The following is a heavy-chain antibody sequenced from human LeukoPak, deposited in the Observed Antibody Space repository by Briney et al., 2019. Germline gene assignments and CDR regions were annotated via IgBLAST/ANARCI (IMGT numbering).Heavy chain of an antibody. J-gene: IGHJ4*02. V-gene: IGHV1-2*02. CDR3: ARFCTNGVCPTDY. CDR2: INPNSGGT. D-gene: IGHD2-8*01. CDR1: GYTFTGYY. Sequence: ASVKVSCKASGYTFTGYYMHWVRQAPGQGLEWMGWINPNSGGTNYAQKFQGRVTMTRDTSISTAYMELSRLRSDDTAVYYCARFCTNGVCPTDYWRQGTLVTVSS.